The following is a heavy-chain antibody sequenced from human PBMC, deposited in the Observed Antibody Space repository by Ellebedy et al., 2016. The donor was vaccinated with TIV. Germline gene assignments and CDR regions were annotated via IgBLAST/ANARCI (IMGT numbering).Heavy chain of an antibody. D-gene: IGHD6-13*01. J-gene: IGHJ4*02. CDR3: VRGGLPAAGDY. Sequence: GESLKISCAASGFTFSSYSMNWVRQAPGKGLEWVSTISASGGSTYYAASVKGRFTISRDNSKNTLYLQMNSLRADDTAIYYCVRGGLPAAGDYWGQGTLVTVSS. V-gene: IGHV3-23*01. CDR2: ISASGGST. CDR1: GFTFSSYS.